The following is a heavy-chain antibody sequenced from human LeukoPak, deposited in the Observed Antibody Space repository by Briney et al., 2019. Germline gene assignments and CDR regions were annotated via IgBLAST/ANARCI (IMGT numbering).Heavy chain of an antibody. V-gene: IGHV1-8*03. D-gene: IGHD3-22*01. CDR3: ARGVDSSSWYRFHY. Sequence: ASVTVSCTASAYTFTNYDINWVRQAPGQGLEWMGWMNPNSGKTGYAQKFQGRVTLTRNTSISTAYMELSSLRSEDTAVYYCARGVDSSSWYRFHYWGQGTLVTVSS. CDR2: MNPNSGKT. CDR1: AYTFTNYD. J-gene: IGHJ4*02.